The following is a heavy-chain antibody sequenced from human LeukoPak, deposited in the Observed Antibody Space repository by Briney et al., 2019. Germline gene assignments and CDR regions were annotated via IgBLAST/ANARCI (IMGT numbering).Heavy chain of an antibody. Sequence: PGGSLRLSCAASGFSFSRTGMHWVRQAPGKGLEWVASIRYDGINKYYADSVKGRFTISRDNSMHTLHLQMNSLRAEDTAVYYCAKGTKDYYGSGSFYLSRDHFISRWGQGTLVTVSS. CDR1: GFSFSRTG. CDR2: IRYDGINK. J-gene: IGHJ4*02. CDR3: AKGTKDYYGSGSFYLSRDHFISR. D-gene: IGHD3-10*01. V-gene: IGHV3-30*02.